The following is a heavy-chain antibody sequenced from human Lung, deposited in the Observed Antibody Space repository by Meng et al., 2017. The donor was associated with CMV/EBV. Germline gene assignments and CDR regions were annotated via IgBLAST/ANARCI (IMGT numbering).Heavy chain of an antibody. CDR3: ARVQWLAYYFDS. Sequence: SETLSLXXGVYGGSLSDYYWSWIRQPPGKGLEWIGEINHSGSTNYNPSLKSRLTVSIDTSSDQFSLRLTSVTAADTAVCYCARVQWLAYYFDSWGQGTLVTVSS. V-gene: IGHV4-34*01. CDR2: INHSGST. CDR1: GGSLSDYY. J-gene: IGHJ4*02. D-gene: IGHD6-19*01.